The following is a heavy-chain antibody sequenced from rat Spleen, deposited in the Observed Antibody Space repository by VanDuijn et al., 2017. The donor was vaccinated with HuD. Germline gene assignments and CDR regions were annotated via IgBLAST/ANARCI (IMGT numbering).Heavy chain of an antibody. CDR1: GFTFSDYY. J-gene: IGHJ1*01. V-gene: IGHV5-22*01. D-gene: IGHD1-6*01. Sequence: EVQLVESGGGLVQPGRSLKLSCAASGFTFSDYYMAWVRQAPKRGLEWVASISSEGSSTYYGDSVKGRFPISRDNAKNTLYLQMNSLRSEDTATYYCARHGYTTDANWYFDFWGPGTMVTVSS. CDR3: ARHGYTTDANWYFDF. CDR2: ISSEGSST.